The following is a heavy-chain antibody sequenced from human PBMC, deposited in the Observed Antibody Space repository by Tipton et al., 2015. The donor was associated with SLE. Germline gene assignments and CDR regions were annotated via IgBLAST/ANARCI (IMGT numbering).Heavy chain of an antibody. V-gene: IGHV4-61*02. Sequence: TLSLTCTVSGGSISSDSYSWSWIRQPAGKGLEWIGRIYTSGTTNYNPSLESRVTISVDTSNNQFSLRLSSMTAADTAVYYCARGSSNLDYWGRGTLVTVSS. CDR1: GGSISSDSYS. CDR3: ARGSSNLDY. J-gene: IGHJ4*01. D-gene: IGHD2-15*01. CDR2: IYTSGTT.